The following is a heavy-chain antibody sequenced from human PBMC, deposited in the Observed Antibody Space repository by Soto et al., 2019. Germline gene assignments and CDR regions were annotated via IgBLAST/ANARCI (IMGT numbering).Heavy chain of an antibody. J-gene: IGHJ5*02. CDR3: ARATSNWFDP. Sequence: GGSLRLSCAASGFTFSIYWMSWVRHAPGKGLEWVANIKQDGSEKYYVDSVKGRFTISRDNAKNSLYLQMNSLRAEDTAVYYCARATSNWFDPWGQGTLVTVSS. V-gene: IGHV3-7*01. CDR1: GFTFSIYW. CDR2: IKQDGSEK.